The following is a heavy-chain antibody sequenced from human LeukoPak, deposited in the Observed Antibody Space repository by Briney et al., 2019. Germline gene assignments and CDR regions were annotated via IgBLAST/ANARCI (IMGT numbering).Heavy chain of an antibody. CDR1: GDSISSGDYS. CDR3: ARELWFVNAPGSWLDP. V-gene: IGHV4-30-2*01. D-gene: IGHD3-10*01. CDR2: IFHTGNS. J-gene: IGHJ5*02. Sequence: SQTLSLTCTVSGDSISSGDYSWSWIRQPSGKALEWIGYIFHTGNSYYCPSLRSRVTISVDRSRNEFSLRLTSVTAADTAVYYCARELWFVNAPGSWLDPWGQGILVTVSS.